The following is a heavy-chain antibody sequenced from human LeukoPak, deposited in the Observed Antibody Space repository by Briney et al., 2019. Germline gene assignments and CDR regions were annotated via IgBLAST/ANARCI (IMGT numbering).Heavy chain of an antibody. CDR2: IYDFGHT. V-gene: IGHV4-30-4*01. Sequence: SQTLSLTCSVSGGSVSSGDYYWSWIRQPPGKGLEWIGHIYDFGHTHYKPSLVSRVTIAVDTSKNQFSLKLTSVTVADTAVYYCVREGGDYDAPDHWGQGTLVTVSS. J-gene: IGHJ4*02. CDR1: GGSVSSGDYY. D-gene: IGHD4-17*01. CDR3: VREGGDYDAPDH.